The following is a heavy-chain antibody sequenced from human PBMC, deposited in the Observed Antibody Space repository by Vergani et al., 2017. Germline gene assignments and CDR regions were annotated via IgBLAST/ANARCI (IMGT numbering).Heavy chain of an antibody. V-gene: IGHV1-69*01. CDR1: GGTFSSYA. CDR2: IIPIFGTA. J-gene: IGHJ1*01. Sequence: QVQLVQSGAAVKKPGASVKVSCKASGGTFSSYAISWVRQAPGQGLEWMGGIIPIFGTANYAQKFQGRVTITADESTSTAYMELSSLRSEDTAVYYCASSYCGGDCYSYEYFQHWGQGTLVTVSS. CDR3: ASSYCGGDCYSYEYFQH. D-gene: IGHD2-21*02.